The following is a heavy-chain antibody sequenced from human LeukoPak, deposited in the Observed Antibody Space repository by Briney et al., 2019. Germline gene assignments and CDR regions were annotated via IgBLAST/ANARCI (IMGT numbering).Heavy chain of an antibody. CDR1: GFTVSSNY. Sequence: GGSLRLSCAASGFTVSSNYMSWVRQAPGKGLEWVSVIYSGGSTYYADSVKGRFTISRDNSKNTLYLQMNSLRAEDTAVYYCASSVLLEYYYYYGMDVWGQGTTVTVSS. V-gene: IGHV3-66*01. CDR2: IYSGGST. J-gene: IGHJ6*02. CDR3: ASSVLLEYYYYYGMDV.